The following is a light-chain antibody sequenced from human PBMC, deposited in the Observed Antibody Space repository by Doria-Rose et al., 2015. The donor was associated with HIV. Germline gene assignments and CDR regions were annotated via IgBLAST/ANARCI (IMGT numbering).Light chain of an antibody. J-gene: IGKJ5*01. CDR1: QSVSRSY. CDR3: QQYGNSPTT. V-gene: IGKV3-20*01. CDR2: DAS. Sequence: DIVMTQSPGTLSLSPGERATLSCRASQSVSRSYLAWYQQKPGLAPRLLIYDASSRATGIPDRFSGSGSGTDFTLIISRLEPEDFRVYYCQQYGNSPTTFGQGTRLEIK.